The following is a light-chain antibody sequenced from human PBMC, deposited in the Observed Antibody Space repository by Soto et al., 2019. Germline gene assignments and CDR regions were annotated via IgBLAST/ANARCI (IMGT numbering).Light chain of an antibody. V-gene: IGKV3-20*01. CDR3: QQYGNAPFT. Sequence: EIVLTQSPGTLSLSPGERATLSCRASRSVSNNYLAWYQQKPGQAPRLLIYGASNRATGIPDRFSGSGSGTDFTLTISRLEPEDFAVYYCQQYGNAPFTFGPGTKVDIK. CDR2: GAS. CDR1: RSVSNNY. J-gene: IGKJ3*01.